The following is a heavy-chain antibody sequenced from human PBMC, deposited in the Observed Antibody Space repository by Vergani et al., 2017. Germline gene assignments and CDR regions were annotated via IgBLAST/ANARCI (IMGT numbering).Heavy chain of an antibody. V-gene: IGHV1-24*01. CDR1: GGTFSSYA. J-gene: IGHJ4*02. CDR3: ATRTVTSEGGYYFDY. CDR2: LDPEDGET. Sequence: QVQLVQSGAEVKKPGSSVKVSCKASGGTFSSYAISWVRQAPGKGLEWMGGLDPEDGETIYAQKFQGRVTMTEDTSTDTAYMELSSLRSEDTAVYYCATRTVTSEGGYYFDYWGQGTLVTVSS. D-gene: IGHD4-17*01.